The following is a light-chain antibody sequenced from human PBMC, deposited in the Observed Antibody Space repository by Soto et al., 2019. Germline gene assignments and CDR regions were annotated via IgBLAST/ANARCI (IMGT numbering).Light chain of an antibody. J-gene: IGKJ1*01. Sequence: DIQMTQSPSTLSASVGDRVTITCRASQSISNRLAWYQQKPGKAPKVLIYDASSLESGVPSRFSGSGSGTDFIITISSMQPDDFASDCCKRYGGMWTFGQGNKVEIK. V-gene: IGKV1-5*01. CDR1: QSISNR. CDR2: DAS. CDR3: KRYGGMWT.